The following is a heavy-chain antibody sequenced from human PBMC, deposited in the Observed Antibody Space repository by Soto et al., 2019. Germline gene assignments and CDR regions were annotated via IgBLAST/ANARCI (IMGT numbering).Heavy chain of an antibody. CDR2: IYYSGST. J-gene: IGHJ4*02. CDR1: GGSISSYY. D-gene: IGHD4-17*01. V-gene: IGHV4-59*08. Sequence: SETLSLTCTVSGGSISSYYWSWIRQPPGKGLEWIGYIYYSGSTNYNPSLKSRVTLSVDTSKNQFSLKLSSVTAADTAVYYCARLFAGPYGDYVDNWGQGTLVTVSS. CDR3: ARLFAGPYGDYVDN.